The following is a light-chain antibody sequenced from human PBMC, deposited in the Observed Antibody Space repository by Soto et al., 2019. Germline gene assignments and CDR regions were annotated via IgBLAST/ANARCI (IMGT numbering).Light chain of an antibody. CDR2: TNN. Sequence: QSALTQPPSASGTPGQRVTISCSGSTSNIGSNTVNWYQQLPGTAPKLLISTNNQRPSGVPDRFSGSKSGTSASLAISGLGSEDEADYYCAAWDDSLSGLVFGGGTKVTVL. CDR3: AAWDDSLSGLV. J-gene: IGLJ2*01. CDR1: TSNIGSNT. V-gene: IGLV1-44*01.